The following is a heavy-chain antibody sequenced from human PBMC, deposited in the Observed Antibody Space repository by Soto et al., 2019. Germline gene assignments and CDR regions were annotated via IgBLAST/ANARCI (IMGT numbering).Heavy chain of an antibody. V-gene: IGHV6-1*01. CDR1: GDSVSINIAA. CDR3: ARAQSLGYCSGGSCYNNWFDP. D-gene: IGHD2-15*01. CDR2: TYYRSKWYN. J-gene: IGHJ5*02. Sequence: SQTLSLTGAISGDSVSINIAAWNWIRQSPSRGLEWLGRTYYRSKWYNDYAVSVKSRITINPDTSKNQFSLQLNSVTPEDTAVYYCARAQSLGYCSGGSCYNNWFDPWGQGTLVTVSS.